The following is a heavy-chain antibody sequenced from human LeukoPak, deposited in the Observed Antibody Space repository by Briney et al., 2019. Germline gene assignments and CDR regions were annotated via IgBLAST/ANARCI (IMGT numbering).Heavy chain of an antibody. CDR1: GFSFGGIS. Sequence: GGSLEFSFEASGFSFGGISLNWVGRGPGGGRKRVSSISSSSSDIYYAVSVKGRFTISRDNAKNSLFLQMDSLRAEDTAVYYCARDSRTTGTTSGYFDYWGQGTLVTVSS. V-gene: IGHV3-21*01. CDR3: ARDSRTTGTTSGYFDY. J-gene: IGHJ4*02. CDR2: ISSSSSDI. D-gene: IGHD1-1*01.